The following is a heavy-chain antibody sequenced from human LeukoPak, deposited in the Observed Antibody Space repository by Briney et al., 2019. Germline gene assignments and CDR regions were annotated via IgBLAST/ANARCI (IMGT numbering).Heavy chain of an antibody. CDR1: GGSISSYY. CDR2: IYYSGST. CDR3: ARDCSSTSCHNGVDP. J-gene: IGHJ5*02. Sequence: SETLSLTCTVSGGSISSYYWSWIRQPPGKGLEWIGYIYYSGSTTYNPSLKSRVTISVDTSKNQFSLKLSSVTAADTAVYYCARDCSSTSCHNGVDPWGQGTLVTVSS. D-gene: IGHD2-2*02. V-gene: IGHV4-59*01.